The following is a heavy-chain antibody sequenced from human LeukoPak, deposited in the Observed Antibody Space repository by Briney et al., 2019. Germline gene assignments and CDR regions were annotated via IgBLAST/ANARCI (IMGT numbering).Heavy chain of an antibody. CDR2: MYYSGST. Sequence: PSETLSLTCTVSGGSINGYSWTWIRQPPGKGLEWIGYMYYSGSTNYNPSLKSRVTISVDTSKNQFSLKLSSVTAADTAVYYCARTSGIAADFDYWGQGTLVTVSS. CDR1: GGSINGYS. CDR3: ARTSGIAADFDY. V-gene: IGHV4-59*01. J-gene: IGHJ4*02. D-gene: IGHD6-13*01.